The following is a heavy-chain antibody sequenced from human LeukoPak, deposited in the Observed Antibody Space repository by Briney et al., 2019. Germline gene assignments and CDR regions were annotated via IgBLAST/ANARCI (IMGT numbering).Heavy chain of an antibody. CDR1: GYSISSDYY. V-gene: IGHV4-38-2*02. CDR2: IYYSGST. CDR3: ARYDVWGTYRAFDY. J-gene: IGHJ4*02. D-gene: IGHD3-16*02. Sequence: PSETLSLTCTVSGYSISSDYYWGCIRQPPGKGLEWIGFIYYSGSTYYNPSLKSRVTISVDTSKNQFSLKLSSVTAADTAMYYCARYDVWGTYRAFDYWGQGTLVTVSS.